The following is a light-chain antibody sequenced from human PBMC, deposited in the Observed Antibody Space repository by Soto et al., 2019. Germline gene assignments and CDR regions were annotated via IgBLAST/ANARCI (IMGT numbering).Light chain of an antibody. J-gene: IGLJ1*01. CDR2: EVS. CDR3: SSYTSSSTYV. Sequence: QSVLTQPPSVSRSPGKSVTISLTGTSSDVGSYNRVSWFQQPPGTAPKLLIYEVSNRPSGVPDRFSGSKSGNTASLTISGLQAEDEADYYCSSYTSSSTYVFGTGTKVTVL. V-gene: IGLV2-18*02. CDR1: SSDVGSYNR.